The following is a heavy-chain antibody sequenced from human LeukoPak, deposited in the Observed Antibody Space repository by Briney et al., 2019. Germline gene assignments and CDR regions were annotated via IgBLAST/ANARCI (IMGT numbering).Heavy chain of an antibody. CDR2: IKEGGSEK. J-gene: IGHJ4*02. CDR3: GRRGSYLDY. D-gene: IGHD1-26*01. Sequence: GGSLRLSCAASGFTFSSYWMNWVRQAPGKGLEWVATIKEGGSEKYYVDSVKGRFTISRDNAKNSLYLQLNSMRAEDTAVYYCGRRGSYLDYWGQGTLVTVSS. CDR1: GFTFSSYW. V-gene: IGHV3-7*01.